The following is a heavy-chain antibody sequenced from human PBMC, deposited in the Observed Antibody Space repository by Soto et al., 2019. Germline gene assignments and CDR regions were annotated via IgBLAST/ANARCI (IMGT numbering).Heavy chain of an antibody. Sequence: ASVKVSCKASGYTFTSYYMHWVRQAPGQGLEWMGIINPSGGSTSYAQKFQGRVTMTRDTSTSTVYMELSSLRSEDTAVYYCARGGAEDIVVVVAGFSYYYYYGMDVWGQGTTVTVSS. D-gene: IGHD2-15*01. CDR2: INPSGGST. CDR3: ARGGAEDIVVVVAGFSYYYYYGMDV. J-gene: IGHJ6*02. V-gene: IGHV1-46*01. CDR1: GYTFTSYY.